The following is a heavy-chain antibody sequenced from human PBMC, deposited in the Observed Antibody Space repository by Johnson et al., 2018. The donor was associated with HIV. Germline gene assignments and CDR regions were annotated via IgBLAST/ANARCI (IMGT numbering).Heavy chain of an antibody. CDR3: AKDGSGTYPNAFDI. D-gene: IGHD1-26*01. V-gene: IGHV3-66*01. CDR2: IYSGGST. J-gene: IGHJ3*02. Sequence: VQLVESGGGLVKPGGSLRLSCAASGFTFSDYYMSWIRQAPGKGLEWVSVIYSGGSTYYADSVKGRFAISRDDSKNTLFLQMNSLRAEDTAIYYCAKDGSGTYPNAFDIWGQGTMVTVSS. CDR1: GFTFSDYY.